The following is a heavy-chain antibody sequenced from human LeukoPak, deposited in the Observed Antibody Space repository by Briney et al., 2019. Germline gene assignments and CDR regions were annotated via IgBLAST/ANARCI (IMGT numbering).Heavy chain of an antibody. J-gene: IGHJ4*02. Sequence: GGSLRLSCAASGFTFSSYMMNWVRQAPGKGLEWVSSISSSSSYIYYADSVKGRFTISRDNAKNSLYLQMNSLRAEDTAVYYCARVQWLAPDYWGQGTLVTVSS. CDR1: GFTFSSYM. D-gene: IGHD6-19*01. CDR3: ARVQWLAPDY. V-gene: IGHV3-21*01. CDR2: ISSSSSYI.